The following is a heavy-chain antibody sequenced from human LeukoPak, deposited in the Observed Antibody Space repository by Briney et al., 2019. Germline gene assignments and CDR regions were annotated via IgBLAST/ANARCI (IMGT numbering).Heavy chain of an antibody. Sequence: SETLSLTCTVSGGSISSYYWSWIRQPPGKGLEWIGYIYYSGSTNYNSSLKSRVTISVDTSKKQFSLKLNPVTAADTAVYYCASRSREYYYMDVWGKGTTVTVSS. CDR2: IYYSGST. V-gene: IGHV4-59*01. J-gene: IGHJ6*03. D-gene: IGHD2-2*01. CDR1: GGSISSYY. CDR3: ASRSREYYYMDV.